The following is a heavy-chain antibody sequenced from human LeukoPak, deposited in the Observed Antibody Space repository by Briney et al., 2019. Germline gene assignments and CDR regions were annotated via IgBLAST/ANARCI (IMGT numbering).Heavy chain of an antibody. CDR2: IWYDGSNK. V-gene: IGHV3-33*08. CDR3: ARVITMVRGVKTGNYGMDV. Sequence: GGSLRLSCAASGFTFSSYGMHWVRQAPGKGLEWVAVIWYDGSNKYYADSVKGRFTISRDNSKNTLYLQMNSLRAEDTAVYYCARVITMVRGVKTGNYGMDVWGKGTTVTVSS. J-gene: IGHJ6*04. CDR1: GFTFSSYG. D-gene: IGHD3-10*01.